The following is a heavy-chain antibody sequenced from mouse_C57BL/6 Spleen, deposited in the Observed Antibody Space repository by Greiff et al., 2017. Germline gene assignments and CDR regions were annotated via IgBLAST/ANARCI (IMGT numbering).Heavy chain of an antibody. Sequence: VKLMESGAELVRPGTSVKMSCKASGYTFTNYWIGWAKQRPGNGLEWIGDIYPGGGYTNYNEKFKGKATLTADKSSSPAYMQFSSLTSDDSAIYYCARESRWFDYWGQGTTLTVSS. V-gene: IGHV1-63*01. CDR2: IYPGGGYT. J-gene: IGHJ2*01. CDR3: ARESRWFDY. CDR1: GYTFTNYW. D-gene: IGHD2-3*01.